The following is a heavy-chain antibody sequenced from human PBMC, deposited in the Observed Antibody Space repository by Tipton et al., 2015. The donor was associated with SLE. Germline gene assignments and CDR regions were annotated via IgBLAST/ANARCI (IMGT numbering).Heavy chain of an antibody. D-gene: IGHD3-16*02. V-gene: IGHV4-59*08. CDR2: THYSGST. J-gene: IGHJ4*02. Sequence: TLSLTCTVSGGSISSYYWSWIRQPPGKGLEWIAYTHYSGSTNYNPSLKSRVTISVDTSKNQFSLKLSSVTAADTAVYYCASSQVGRLGELSGSFDYWGQGPLVTVTS. CDR3: ASSQVGRLGELSGSFDY. CDR1: GGSISSYY.